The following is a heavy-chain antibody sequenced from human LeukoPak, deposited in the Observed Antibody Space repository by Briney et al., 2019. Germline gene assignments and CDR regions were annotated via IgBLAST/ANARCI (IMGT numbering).Heavy chain of an antibody. CDR2: ISDSSSSR. CDR3: ASISSGWYWDY. D-gene: IGHD6-19*01. CDR1: GFDFNTYP. Sequence: PGGSLRLSCAASGFDFNTYPMNWVRQAPGKGLEWISYISDSSSSRYYADSVKGRFTISRDNATNSLYLQMNSLRAEDTAVYYCASISSGWYWDYWGQGTLVTVSS. V-gene: IGHV3-48*01. J-gene: IGHJ4*02.